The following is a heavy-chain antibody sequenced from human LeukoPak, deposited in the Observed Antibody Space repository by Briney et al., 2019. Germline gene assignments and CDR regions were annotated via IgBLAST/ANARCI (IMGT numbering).Heavy chain of an antibody. V-gene: IGHV3-23*01. CDR2: TSGNGAKT. CDR3: ASRNYYDSSGLPSN. D-gene: IGHD3-22*01. Sequence: PGGSLRLSCAASGFIFSSYALSWVRQAPGKGLEWVSATSGNGAKTYYADSVKGRFTISRDNSKNTLYLQMNSLRAEDTAVYYCASRNYYDSSGLPSNWGQGTLVTVSS. J-gene: IGHJ4*02. CDR1: GFIFSSYA.